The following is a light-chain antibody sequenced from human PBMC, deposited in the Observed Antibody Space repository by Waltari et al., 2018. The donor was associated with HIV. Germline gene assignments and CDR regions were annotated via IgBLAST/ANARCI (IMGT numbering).Light chain of an antibody. J-gene: IGLJ1*01. CDR2: GNY. CDR1: NSNVGSKY. Sequence: QSVLTQPPSASGTLGQRVTISCPGSNSNVGSKYVYWCQQVPGTAPKPLIYGNYPRRSGVPDRFSASKSGASASLSISGLRSDDEADYYCVAWDDSLSGFAFGTGTKVTVL. CDR3: VAWDDSLSGFA. V-gene: IGLV1-47*01.